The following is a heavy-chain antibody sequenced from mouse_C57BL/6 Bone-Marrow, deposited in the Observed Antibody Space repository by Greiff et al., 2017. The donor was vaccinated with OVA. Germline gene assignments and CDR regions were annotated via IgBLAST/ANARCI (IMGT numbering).Heavy chain of an antibody. CDR2: ISSGSSTI. Sequence: EVKLMESGGGLVKPGGSLKLSCAASGFTFSDYGMHWVRQAPEKGLEWVAYISSGSSTIYYADTVKGRFSISRDNAKNTLFLQMTSLRSEDTAMYYCARSYSNYKDYWGQGTTLTVSS. CDR3: ARSYSNYKDY. J-gene: IGHJ2*01. CDR1: GFTFSDYG. V-gene: IGHV5-17*01. D-gene: IGHD2-5*01.